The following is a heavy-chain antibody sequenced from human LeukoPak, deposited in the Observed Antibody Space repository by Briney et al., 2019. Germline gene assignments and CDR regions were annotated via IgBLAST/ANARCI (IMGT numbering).Heavy chain of an antibody. CDR1: GGSISSSSYY. D-gene: IGHD2-2*02. J-gene: IGHJ5*02. CDR3: AAETRVVVVPAAIRGNWFDP. V-gene: IGHV4-39*01. CDR2: IYYSGST. Sequence: SETLSLTCTVSGGSISSSSYYWGWIRQPPGKGLEWIGSIYYSGSTYYNPSLKSRVTISVDTSKNQFSLKLSSVTAADTAEYYCAAETRVVVVPAAIRGNWFDPWGQGTLVTVSS.